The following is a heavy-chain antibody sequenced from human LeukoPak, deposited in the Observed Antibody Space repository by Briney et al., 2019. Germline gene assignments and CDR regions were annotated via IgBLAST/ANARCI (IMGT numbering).Heavy chain of an antibody. V-gene: IGHV3-15*01. Sequence: GGSLRLSCAASGFIFSNPWMSWVRQAPGKGLEWVGRIKSKAAGGTADYAAPVKGRFTISRDDSKKTLYLQMNGLRTDDTAVYYCARVSLKDFWSGYYPDYWGQGTLVTVSS. D-gene: IGHD3-3*01. J-gene: IGHJ4*02. CDR2: IKSKAAGGTA. CDR3: ARVSLKDFWSGYYPDY. CDR1: GFIFSNPW.